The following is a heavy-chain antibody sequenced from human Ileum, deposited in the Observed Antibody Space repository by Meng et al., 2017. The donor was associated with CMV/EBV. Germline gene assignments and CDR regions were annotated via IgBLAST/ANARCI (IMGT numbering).Heavy chain of an antibody. V-gene: IGHV3-23*03. CDR3: AKDRYTGYSYFDY. Sequence: GESLKISCAASGFTFRDYAMTWVRQAPGKGLEWVSLIYSSGSSSYYADSMKGRFTVSRDNSKNTLYLEMNSLRVEDTAVYYCAKDRYTGYSYFDYWGQGTLVTGYS. D-gene: IGHD3-16*02. CDR1: GFTFRDYA. J-gene: IGHJ4*02. CDR2: IYSSGSSS.